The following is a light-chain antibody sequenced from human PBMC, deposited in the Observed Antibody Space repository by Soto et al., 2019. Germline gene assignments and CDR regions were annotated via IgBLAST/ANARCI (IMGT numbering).Light chain of an antibody. CDR3: QQYKNWPT. CDR1: QSVSSN. Sequence: EIVMTQSPATLSVSPGERATLSCRASQSVSSNLAWYQQRLGQAPRLLIYGASTRATGIPARLSGSGSGTEFTLTISSLQSEAFAVYYCQQYKNWPTFGQGTKVEI. CDR2: GAS. J-gene: IGKJ1*01. V-gene: IGKV3-15*01.